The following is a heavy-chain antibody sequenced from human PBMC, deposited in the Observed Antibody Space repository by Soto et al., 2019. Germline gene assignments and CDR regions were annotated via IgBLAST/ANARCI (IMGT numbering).Heavy chain of an antibody. CDR1: GGSFSGYY. CDR2: SNHSGST. D-gene: IGHD1-26*01. Sequence: QVQLQQWGAGLLKPSETLSLTCAVYGGSFSGYYWSWIRQPPGKGLEWIGESNHSGSTNYNPSLNSRVTISVDTSKNQFSLKLSSVTAADTAVYYCARVSREVDYWGQGTLVTVSS. J-gene: IGHJ4*02. V-gene: IGHV4-34*01. CDR3: ARVSREVDY.